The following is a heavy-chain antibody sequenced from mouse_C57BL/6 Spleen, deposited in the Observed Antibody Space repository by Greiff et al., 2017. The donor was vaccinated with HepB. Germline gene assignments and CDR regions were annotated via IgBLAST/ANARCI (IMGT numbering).Heavy chain of an antibody. J-gene: IGHJ1*03. D-gene: IGHD1-1*01. CDR2: IYPRSGNT. CDR1: GYTFTSYG. CDR3: ARCPLYYGSSHWYFDV. V-gene: IGHV1-81*01. Sequence: VQLQQSGAELARPGASVKLSCKASGYTFTSYGISWVKQRTGQGLEWIGEIYPRSGNTYYNEKFKGKATLTADKSSSTAYMELRSLTSEDSAVYCCARCPLYYGSSHWYFDVWGTGTTVTVSS.